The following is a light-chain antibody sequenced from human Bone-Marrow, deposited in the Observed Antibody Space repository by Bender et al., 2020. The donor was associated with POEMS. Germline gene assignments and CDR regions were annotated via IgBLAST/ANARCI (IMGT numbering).Light chain of an antibody. CDR3: CSYTGSYTLEML. Sequence: QSALTQPASVSGSPGQLITISCTGTSNDVGAYIYVSWYQHHPGKAPKLISSEVFNRPSGVSNRFSGSKSGNTASLTISGLQAEDEADYYCCSYTGSYTLEMLFGGGTKLTVL. CDR1: SNDVGAYIY. CDR2: EVF. J-gene: IGLJ3*02. V-gene: IGLV2-14*01.